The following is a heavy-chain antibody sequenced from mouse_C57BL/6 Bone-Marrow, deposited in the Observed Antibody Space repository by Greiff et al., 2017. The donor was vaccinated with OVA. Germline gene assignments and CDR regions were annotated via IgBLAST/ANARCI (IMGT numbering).Heavy chain of an antibody. CDR1: GYTFTSYW. J-gene: IGHJ4*01. CDR3: ARRNYSNSYYYAMDY. Sequence: VQLQQSGAELVKPGASVKLSCKASGYTFTSYWMHWVKQRPGQGLEWIGMIHPNSGSTNYNEKFKSKATLTVDKSSSTAYMQLSSLTSEDSAVYYCARRNYSNSYYYAMDYWGQGTSVTVSS. D-gene: IGHD2-5*01. V-gene: IGHV1-64*01. CDR2: IHPNSGST.